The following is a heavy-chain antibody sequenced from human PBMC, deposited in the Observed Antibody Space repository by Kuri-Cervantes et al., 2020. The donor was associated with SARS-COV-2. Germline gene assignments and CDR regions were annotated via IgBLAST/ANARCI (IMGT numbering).Heavy chain of an antibody. V-gene: IGHV3-23*01. CDR2: ISGSGGST. CDR3: ARDHMQLKGMDV. Sequence: GESLKISCAASGFTFSSYAMSWVRQAPGKGLEWVSAISGSGGSTYYADSVKGRFTISRDNSKNTLYLQMNSLRAEDTAVYYCARDHMQLKGMDVWGQGTTVTVSS. D-gene: IGHD6-13*01. CDR1: GFTFSSYA. J-gene: IGHJ6*02.